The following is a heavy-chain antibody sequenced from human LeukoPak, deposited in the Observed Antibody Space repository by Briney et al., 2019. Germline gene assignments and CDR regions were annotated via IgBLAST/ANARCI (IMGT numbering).Heavy chain of an antibody. V-gene: IGHV3-53*01. CDR1: GFTGSSNY. J-gene: IGHJ4*02. D-gene: IGHD6-13*01. CDR3: ARVPNSSSWSFDY. CDR2: IYSGGST. Sequence: GGSLRRSCAASGFTGSSNYMSWVRQAPGKGLEWVSVIYSGGSTYYADSVKGRFTISRDSSKNTLYLQMNSLRAEDTAVYYCARVPNSSSWSFDYWGQGTLVTVSS.